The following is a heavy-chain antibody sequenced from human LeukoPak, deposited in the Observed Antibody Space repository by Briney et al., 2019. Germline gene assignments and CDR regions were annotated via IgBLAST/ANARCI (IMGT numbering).Heavy chain of an antibody. D-gene: IGHD1-26*01. J-gene: IGHJ4*02. CDR3: VQASGSKYGPATSDY. Sequence: ASVKVSCKASGYTFSSYGITWVRQAPGQGLERVGWISAYDGNTKYAEKFQGRVTMTTDTSTSTAYMDLRSLRSDDTAVYYCVQASGSKYGPATSDYWGQGTLVIVSS. CDR2: ISAYDGNT. V-gene: IGHV1-18*01. CDR1: GYTFSSYG.